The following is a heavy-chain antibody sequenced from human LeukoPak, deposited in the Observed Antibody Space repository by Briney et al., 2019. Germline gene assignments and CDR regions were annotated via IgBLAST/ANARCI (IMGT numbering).Heavy chain of an antibody. V-gene: IGHV4-61*09. CDR2: IYTSGST. Sequence: SQTLSLTCTVSGGSISSGSSYWSWIRQPAGKGLEWIGHIYTSGSTNYNPSLKSRVTISVDTSKNQFSLKLSSVTAADTAVYYCARDQRGFNYFDYWGQGTLVTVSS. CDR3: ARDQRGFNYFDY. D-gene: IGHD3-10*01. CDR1: GGSISSGSSY. J-gene: IGHJ4*02.